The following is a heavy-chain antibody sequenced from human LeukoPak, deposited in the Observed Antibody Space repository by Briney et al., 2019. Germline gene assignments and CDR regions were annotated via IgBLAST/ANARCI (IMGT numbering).Heavy chain of an antibody. CDR2: IYYSGST. CDR1: GGSISSSSYY. Sequence: SETLSLTCTVSGGSISSSSYYWGWIRQPPGKGLEWIGSIYYSGSTYYNPSLKSRVTISVDTSKNRFSLKLSSVTAADTAVYYCARYTYTYGNDYWGQGTLVTVSS. D-gene: IGHD5-18*01. J-gene: IGHJ4*02. CDR3: ARYTYTYGNDY. V-gene: IGHV4-39*07.